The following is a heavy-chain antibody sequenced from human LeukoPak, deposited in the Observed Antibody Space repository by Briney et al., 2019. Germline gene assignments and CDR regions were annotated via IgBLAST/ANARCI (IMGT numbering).Heavy chain of an antibody. J-gene: IGHJ4*02. Sequence: GSLRLSCAASGFTFSSYAMSWVRQAPGKGLEWVSAISGSGGSTYYVDSVKGRFTISRDNSKNTLYLQMNSLRAEDTAVYYCAKDMGRWFGELTYFDYWGQGTLVTVSS. D-gene: IGHD3-10*01. CDR2: ISGSGGST. V-gene: IGHV3-23*01. CDR3: AKDMGRWFGELTYFDY. CDR1: GFTFSSYA.